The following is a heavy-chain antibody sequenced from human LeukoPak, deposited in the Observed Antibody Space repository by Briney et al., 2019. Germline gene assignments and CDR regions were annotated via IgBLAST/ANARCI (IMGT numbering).Heavy chain of an antibody. CDR1: GFTFGSNA. J-gene: IGHJ4*02. CDR2: ISSSSSYI. D-gene: IGHD6-19*01. Sequence: GGSLRLSCAASGFTFGSNAMSWVRQAPGKGLEWVSSISSSSSYIYYADSVKGRFTISRDNAKNSLYLQMNSLRAEDTAVYYCARSNIAVAGDYWGQGTLVTVSS. V-gene: IGHV3-21*01. CDR3: ARSNIAVAGDY.